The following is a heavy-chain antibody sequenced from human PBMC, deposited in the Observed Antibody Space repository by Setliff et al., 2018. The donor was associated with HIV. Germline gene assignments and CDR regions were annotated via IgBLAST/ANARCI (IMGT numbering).Heavy chain of an antibody. CDR3: ARGQIIVARSSSTVTAIDY. J-gene: IGHJ4*02. D-gene: IGHD4-17*01. CDR1: GYTFTTYG. CDR2: ISAYNGNT. Sequence: ASVKVSCKPSGYTFTTYGLSWVRQAPGQGLEWMGWISAYNGNTNYAQKFQGRVTMTTDTSTNTAYMELRSLRSDDTAVYYCARGQIIVARSSSTVTAIDYWGQGTLVTVSS. V-gene: IGHV1-18*01.